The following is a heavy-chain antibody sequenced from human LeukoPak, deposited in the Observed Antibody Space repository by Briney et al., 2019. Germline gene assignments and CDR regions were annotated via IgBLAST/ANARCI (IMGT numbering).Heavy chain of an antibody. J-gene: IGHJ4*02. CDR1: GGSFSGYY. Sequence: SETLSPTCAVYGGSFSGYYWSWIRQPPGKGLEWIGEINHSGSTNYNPSLKSRVTISVDTSKNQFSLKLSSVTAAGTAVYYCARLHCSGGSCYSEGEAGYWGQGTLVTVSS. V-gene: IGHV4-34*01. D-gene: IGHD2-15*01. CDR3: ARLHCSGGSCYSEGEAGY. CDR2: INHSGST.